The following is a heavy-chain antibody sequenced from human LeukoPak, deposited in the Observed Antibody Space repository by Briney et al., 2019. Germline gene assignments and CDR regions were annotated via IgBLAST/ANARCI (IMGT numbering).Heavy chain of an antibody. D-gene: IGHD2-2*01. CDR2: IFNSGGT. J-gene: IGHJ4*02. CDR1: GGYISSYY. Sequence: SETLSLTCTVSGGYISSYYWSWIRQPPGKGLEGNVYIFNSGGTNYNPSLKCRVTISVATSKNQFSLKLSSVTAADTAVYFCALGDCSSTSCYVFDYWGQGTLVTVSS. CDR3: ALGDCSSTSCYVFDY. V-gene: IGHV4-59*01.